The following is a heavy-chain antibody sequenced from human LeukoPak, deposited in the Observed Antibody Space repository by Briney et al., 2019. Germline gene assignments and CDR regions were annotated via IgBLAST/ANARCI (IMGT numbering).Heavy chain of an antibody. CDR3: ARDKYSSSLYYFDY. V-gene: IGHV3-33*01. D-gene: IGHD6-6*01. CDR1: GFTFSSYG. J-gene: IGHJ4*02. CDR2: IWYDGNKK. Sequence: GGSLRLCCPACGFTFSSYGMHWLRQAPGKGREWLTVIWYDGNKKYCADSVKGRFTMSRDNCKNTLYLQINSQRAEDRAVYYCARDKYSSSLYYFDYWGQGTVVTVSS.